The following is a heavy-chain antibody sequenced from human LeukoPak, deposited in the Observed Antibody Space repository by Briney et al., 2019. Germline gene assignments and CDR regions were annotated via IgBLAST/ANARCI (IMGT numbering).Heavy chain of an antibody. CDR3: ARDSNYYDSSGPDFDY. Sequence: SXXLSLTCTVSGGSISSYYWSWVRQPPGKGLEWIGYIYYSGSTNYNPSLKSRVTISVDTSKNQFSLKLSSVTAADTAVYYCARDSNYYDSSGPDFDYWGQGTLVTVSS. V-gene: IGHV4-59*01. CDR2: IYYSGST. J-gene: IGHJ4*02. D-gene: IGHD3-22*01. CDR1: GGSISSYY.